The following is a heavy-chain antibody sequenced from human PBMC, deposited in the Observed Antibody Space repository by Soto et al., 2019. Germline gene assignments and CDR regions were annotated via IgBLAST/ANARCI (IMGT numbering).Heavy chain of an antibody. D-gene: IGHD6-13*01. CDR1: GGSISSSNW. Sequence: QVQLQESGPGLVKPSGTLSLTCAVSGGSISSSNWWSWVRQPPGKGLEWSGEIYHSGSTNYNPSLKRRVTISVDKSKNQFSLKLSSVTAADTAVYYCARAAMGGSSWPFDYWGQGTLVTVSS. J-gene: IGHJ4*02. CDR3: ARAAMGGSSWPFDY. CDR2: IYHSGST. V-gene: IGHV4-4*02.